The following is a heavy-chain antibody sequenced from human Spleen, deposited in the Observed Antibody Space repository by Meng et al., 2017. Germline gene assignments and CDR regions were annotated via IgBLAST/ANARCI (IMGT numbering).Heavy chain of an antibody. CDR1: GASFSSGSYY. CDR2: IYHTGST. Sequence: LQDAGPGLVGPSSTLCPPWTVSGASFSSGSYYCGWVRQPPGKGLEWIGFIYHTGSTDCNPSLKRRVTISVDTSNNHFSLKLTSVTAADTAVYYCARSYGSGTYWYFDLWGRGTLVTVSS. J-gene: IGHJ2*01. D-gene: IGHD3-10*01. CDR3: ARSYGSGTYWYFDL. V-gene: IGHV4-61*03.